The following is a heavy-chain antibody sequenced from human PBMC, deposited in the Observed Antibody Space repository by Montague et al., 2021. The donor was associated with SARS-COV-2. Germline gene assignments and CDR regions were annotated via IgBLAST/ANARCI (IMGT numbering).Heavy chain of an antibody. Sequence: SETLSLTCTVSGDSTSCPNCYWGWIRQPPGKGLDWIGTNYNSGTTYYXPSLKSRLTISIDTSKNQFSLKLSSVTAADTAVYYCARHRNYGDHSLDNWFHPWGQGTLVTVSS. CDR2: NYNSGTT. D-gene: IGHD4-17*01. V-gene: IGHV4-39*01. J-gene: IGHJ5*02. CDR1: GDSTSCPNCY. CDR3: ARHRNYGDHSLDNWFHP.